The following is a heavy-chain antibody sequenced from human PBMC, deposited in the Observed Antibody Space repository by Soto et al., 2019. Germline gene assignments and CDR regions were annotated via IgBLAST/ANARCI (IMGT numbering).Heavy chain of an antibody. CDR3: AKGVVVVPAATSFKNWFDP. D-gene: IGHD2-2*01. J-gene: IGHJ5*02. Sequence: GGSLRLSCAASGFTFSSYAMSWVRQAPGKGLEWVSAISGSGGSTYYADSVKGRFTISRDNSKNTLYLQMNSLRAEDTAVYYCAKGVVVVPAATSFKNWFDPWGQGTLVTVSS. CDR2: ISGSGGST. CDR1: GFTFSSYA. V-gene: IGHV3-23*01.